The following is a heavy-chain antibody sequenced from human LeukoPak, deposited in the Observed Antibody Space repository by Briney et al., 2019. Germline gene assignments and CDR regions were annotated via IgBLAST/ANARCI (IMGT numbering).Heavy chain of an antibody. CDR2: IHFGGTT. J-gene: IGHJ6*03. Sequence: PETLSLTCTVSGGSISPYYWTWIRQSAGKGLEFMGRIHFGGTTNYNPSLMSRITLSVDTSKSQVSLKLSSVTAADTAVYYCARDSPDGYTSGHHFYYMDVWGNGTTVTVSS. CDR1: GGSISPYY. CDR3: ARDSPDGYTSGHHFYYMDV. D-gene: IGHD5-12*01. V-gene: IGHV4-4*07.